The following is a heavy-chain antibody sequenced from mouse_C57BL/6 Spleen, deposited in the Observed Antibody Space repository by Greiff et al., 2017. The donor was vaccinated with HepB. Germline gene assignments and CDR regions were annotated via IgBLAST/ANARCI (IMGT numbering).Heavy chain of an antibody. D-gene: IGHD2-2*01. J-gene: IGHJ3*01. V-gene: IGHV5-4*01. Sequence: EVQLMESGGGLVKPGGSLKLSCAASGFTFSSYAMSWVRQTPEKRLEWVATISDGGSYTYYPDNVKGRFTISRDNAKNNLYLQMSHLKSEETAMYYCASLYGYDGEFAYWGQGTLVTVSA. CDR3: ASLYGYDGEFAY. CDR2: ISDGGSYT. CDR1: GFTFSSYA.